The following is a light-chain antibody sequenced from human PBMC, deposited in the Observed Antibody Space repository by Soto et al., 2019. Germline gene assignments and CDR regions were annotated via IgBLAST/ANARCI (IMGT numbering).Light chain of an antibody. CDR1: QSVSSN. Sequence: EIVMTQSPATLSVSPGERATLSCRASQSVSSNLAWYQQKSGQTPRLLIYGASTRATDIPARFSGSGSGTEFTLSISSLQSEDFAVYYCQQYDNWPLTSGGGTKVEIK. J-gene: IGKJ4*01. V-gene: IGKV3-15*01. CDR3: QQYDNWPLT. CDR2: GAS.